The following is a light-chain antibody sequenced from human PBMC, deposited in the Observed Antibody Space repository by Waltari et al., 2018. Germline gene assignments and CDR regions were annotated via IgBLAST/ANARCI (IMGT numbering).Light chain of an antibody. V-gene: IGKV1-5*03. CDR3: QQYNSYSLLT. CDR1: QSISNW. Sequence: EIQMTQYPSTLSASVGARVTITCRASQSISNWLAWYQQKPGKAPKLLIYKASTLESGVPSRFSGSGSGTEFTLTISSLQPDDFATYYCQQYNSYSLLTFGGGTKVEIK. J-gene: IGKJ4*01. CDR2: KAS.